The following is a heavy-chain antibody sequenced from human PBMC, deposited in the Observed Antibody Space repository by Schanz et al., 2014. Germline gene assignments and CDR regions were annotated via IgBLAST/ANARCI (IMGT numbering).Heavy chain of an antibody. CDR3: ARGDPVAGLDY. CDR2: ISGSGGST. J-gene: IGHJ4*02. CDR1: GFTFSNHA. V-gene: IGHV3-23*01. Sequence: EVQLLESGGTVVQPGGSLRLSCAASGFTFSNHALSWVRQAPGKGLEWVSGISGSGGSTYDADSVKGRFTISRDNSKNTVYLQMNSLRGEDTGMYYCARGDPVAGLDYWGRGTLVTVSS.